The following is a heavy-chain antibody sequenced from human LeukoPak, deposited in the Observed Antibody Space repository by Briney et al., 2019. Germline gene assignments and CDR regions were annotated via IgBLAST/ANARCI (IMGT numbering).Heavy chain of an antibody. CDR2: INPNSGGT. CDR1: GYTFTGYY. V-gene: IGHV1-2*02. J-gene: IGHJ4*02. CDR3: ARLTGTAQTGTTDY. D-gene: IGHD1-7*01. Sequence: ASVKVSCKASGYTFTGYYMHWVRQAPGQGLEWMVWINPNSGGTNYAQKFQGRVTMTRDTSISTAYMELSRLRSDDTAVYYCARLTGTAQTGTTDYWGQGTLVTVSS.